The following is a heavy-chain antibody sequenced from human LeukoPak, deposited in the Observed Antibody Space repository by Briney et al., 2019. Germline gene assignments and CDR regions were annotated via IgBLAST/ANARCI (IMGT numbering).Heavy chain of an antibody. CDR3: AVLLWFGESPLHDAFGI. J-gene: IGHJ3*02. CDR1: GGSISSYY. V-gene: IGHV4-4*07. Sequence: SETLSLTCTVSGGSISSYYWSWIRQPAGKGLEWIGRIYTSGSTNYNPSLKSRVTISVDTSKNQFSVRLSSVTAADTAVYYCAVLLWFGESPLHDAFGIWGQGTMVTVSS. D-gene: IGHD3-10*01. CDR2: IYTSGST.